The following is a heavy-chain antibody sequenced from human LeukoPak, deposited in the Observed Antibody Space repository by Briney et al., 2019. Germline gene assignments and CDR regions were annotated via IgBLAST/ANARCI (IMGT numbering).Heavy chain of an antibody. D-gene: IGHD5/OR15-5a*01. CDR1: GFTFHNYA. Sequence: SGGSLRLSCAASGFTFHNYAIHWVRHAPGKGLEWVALTSGDGITTYFADSVKGRFTISRDNSKSSLFRQMNSLRTEDTALYYCARDHVYGGADYWGQGTLVTVSS. CDR2: TSGDGITT. J-gene: IGHJ4*02. V-gene: IGHV3-43*02. CDR3: ARDHVYGGADY.